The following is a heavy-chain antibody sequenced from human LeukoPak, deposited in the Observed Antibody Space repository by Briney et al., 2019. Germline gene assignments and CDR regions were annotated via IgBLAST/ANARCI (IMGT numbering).Heavy chain of an antibody. J-gene: IGHJ4*02. CDR3: VVTLAVAGLDY. CDR2: ISGSGGST. Sequence: GGSLRLSCAASGFTFSSYAMSWVRQAPGKGLEGVSAISGSGGSTYYADSVKGRFTISRDNSKNTLYLQMNSLRAEDTAVYYCVVTLAVAGLDYWGQGTLVTVSS. V-gene: IGHV3-23*01. CDR1: GFTFSSYA. D-gene: IGHD6-19*01.